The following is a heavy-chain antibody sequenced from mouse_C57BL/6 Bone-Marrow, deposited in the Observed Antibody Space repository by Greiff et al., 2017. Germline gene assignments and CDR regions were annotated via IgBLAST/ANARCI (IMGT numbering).Heavy chain of an antibody. V-gene: IGHV1-50*01. CDR3: ARSGYYWYYLDY. CDR1: GYTFTSYW. Sequence: QVQLQQPGAALVKPGASVKLSCKASGYTFTSYWMQWVKQRPGQGLEWIGEIDPSDSYTNYNQKFKGKATLTVDTSSSTAYMQLSSLTSEDSAVYYGARSGYYWYYLDYWGQGTTLTVSA. J-gene: IGHJ2*01. CDR2: IDPSDSYT. D-gene: IGHD2-3*01.